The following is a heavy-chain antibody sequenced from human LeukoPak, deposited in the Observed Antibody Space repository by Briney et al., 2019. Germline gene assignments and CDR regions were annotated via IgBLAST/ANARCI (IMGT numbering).Heavy chain of an antibody. CDR1: DYTFTTYG. Sequence: ASVKVSCKTSDYTFTTYGITWVRQAPGQGLEWMGIINPSGGSTGYAQKFQGRVTMTRDMSTSTVYMEMSSLRSEDTAVYYCARDRDDDYGLGSYPTGYMDVWGKGTTVTVSS. V-gene: IGHV1-46*01. CDR2: INPSGGST. CDR3: ARDRDDDYGLGSYPTGYMDV. D-gene: IGHD3-16*02. J-gene: IGHJ6*03.